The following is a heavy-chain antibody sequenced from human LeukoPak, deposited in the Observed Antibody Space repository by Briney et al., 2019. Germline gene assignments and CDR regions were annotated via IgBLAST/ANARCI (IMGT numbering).Heavy chain of an antibody. D-gene: IGHD4-23*01. CDR1: GFTFSSYA. CDR3: ARDERSTVVTPEGYFDY. Sequence: GGSLRLSCAASGFTFSSYAMHWVRQAPGKGLEWVAVISYDGSNKYYADSVKGRFTISRDNSKNTLYLQTNSLRAEDTAVYYCARDERSTVVTPEGYFDYWGQGTLVTVSS. CDR2: ISYDGSNK. J-gene: IGHJ4*02. V-gene: IGHV3-30-3*01.